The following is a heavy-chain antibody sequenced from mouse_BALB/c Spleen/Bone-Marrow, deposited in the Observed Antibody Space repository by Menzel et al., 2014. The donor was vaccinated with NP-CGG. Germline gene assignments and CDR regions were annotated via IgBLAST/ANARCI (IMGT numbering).Heavy chain of an antibody. V-gene: IGHV1-54*03. CDR3: AREVRRNYAMDY. CDR1: GYAFTNYL. Sequence: VQLQQSGAELVRPGTSVKVSCKASGYAFTNYLIEWVKQRPGQGLEWIGVINPGSGGTNYNEKFKDKATLTSDKSSSTAYMQLSSLTSDDSAVYFCAREVRRNYAMDYWGQGTSVTVSS. CDR2: INPGSGGT. D-gene: IGHD2-14*01. J-gene: IGHJ4*01.